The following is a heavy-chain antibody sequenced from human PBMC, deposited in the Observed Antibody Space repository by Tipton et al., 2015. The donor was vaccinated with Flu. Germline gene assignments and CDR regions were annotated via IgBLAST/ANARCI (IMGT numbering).Heavy chain of an antibody. CDR1: GFTFDDYG. CDR3: ARAAGVERRPPYYGMDV. J-gene: IGHJ6*02. CDR2: INWNGGST. D-gene: IGHD1-1*01. Sequence: GSLRLSCAASGFTFDDYGMSWVRQAPGKGLEWVSGINWNGGSTGYADSVKGRFTISRDNAKNSLYLQMNSLRAEDTALYYCARAAGVERRPPYYGMDVRGQGTTVTVSS. V-gene: IGHV3-20*04.